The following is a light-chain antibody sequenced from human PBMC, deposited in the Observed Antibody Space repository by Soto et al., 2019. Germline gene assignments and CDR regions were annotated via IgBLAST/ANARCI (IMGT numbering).Light chain of an antibody. CDR2: GAS. CDR3: QQYNNWPRT. CDR1: QSVTSN. V-gene: IGKV3-15*01. Sequence: EIVMTQSPATLSVSPGERATLSCRASQSVTSNLAWYQRKPGQAPRLLIYGASTRATGIPARFSGSGSGTEFILTISSLQSEDFAVYYCQQYNNWPRTFGQGTKVDIK. J-gene: IGKJ1*01.